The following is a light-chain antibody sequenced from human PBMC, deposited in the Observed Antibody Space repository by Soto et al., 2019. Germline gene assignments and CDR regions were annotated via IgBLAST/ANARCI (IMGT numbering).Light chain of an antibody. CDR3: QQLNSYPIT. J-gene: IGKJ3*01. CDR1: QGINNY. CDR2: AAS. V-gene: IGKV1-9*01. Sequence: DIPLTQSPSFLSASVGDRVTITCRASQGINNYLGWYQQKPGKAPKLLIYAASTLQSGVPSRFSGSGSGTEFTRTISSLQPEDFATYYCQQLNSYPITFGPGTKVDI.